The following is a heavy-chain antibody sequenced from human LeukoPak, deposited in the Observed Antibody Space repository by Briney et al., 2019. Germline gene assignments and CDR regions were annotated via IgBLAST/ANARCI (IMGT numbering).Heavy chain of an antibody. J-gene: IGHJ5*02. D-gene: IGHD2-2*01. CDR1: GFTFSTSS. Sequence: GGSLRLSCVGSGFTFSTSSMNWVRQAPGKGLEWVSSISSSNSYIYYADSVKGRFTISRDNAKNSLSLQMNSLRAEDTALYYCARVGFARVVPAAFFDPWGQGTLVTVSS. CDR2: ISSSNSYI. CDR3: ARVGFARVVPAAFFDP. V-gene: IGHV3-21*04.